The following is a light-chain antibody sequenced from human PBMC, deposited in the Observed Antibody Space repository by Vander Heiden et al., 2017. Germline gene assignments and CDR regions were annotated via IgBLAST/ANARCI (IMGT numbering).Light chain of an antibody. Sequence: DTVLTQSPATLSLSPGERATLACRASQSVSTSLAWYQQKPGQSPRLLIYDASNRATGVPARFSGSGYGTYFTLTISSLEPEDSAVYYCQQHSDWPPLTFGGGTMVEI. CDR3: QQHSDWPPLT. V-gene: IGKV3-11*01. CDR1: QSVSTS. J-gene: IGKJ4*01. CDR2: DAS.